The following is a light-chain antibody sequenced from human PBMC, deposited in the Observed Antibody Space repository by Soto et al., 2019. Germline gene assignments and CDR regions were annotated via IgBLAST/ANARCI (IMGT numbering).Light chain of an antibody. Sequence: QSALTQPASVSGSPGQSITMSCTGTRNDVGGYNLVSWYQQYPGKAPKLMIYEGTKRPSGVSNRFSGSKSGNTASLTISGLQAEDEADYYCSSYAGSSNSVVVGGGTKLTVL. CDR3: SSYAGSSNSVV. V-gene: IGLV2-23*01. CDR1: RNDVGGYNL. J-gene: IGLJ2*01. CDR2: EGT.